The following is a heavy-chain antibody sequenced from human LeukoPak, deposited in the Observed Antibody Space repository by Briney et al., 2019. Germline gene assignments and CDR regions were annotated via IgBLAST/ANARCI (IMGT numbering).Heavy chain of an antibody. D-gene: IGHD5-18*01. Sequence: ASVKVSCKASGYTFTSYYMQWVRQAPGQGLEWMGIINPSGGSTSYAQKFQGRVTMTRDMSTSTVYMELSSLRPEDTAVYYCARASDPDTYYFDYWGQGTLVTVSS. CDR3: ARASDPDTYYFDY. J-gene: IGHJ4*02. CDR1: GYTFTSYY. CDR2: INPSGGST. V-gene: IGHV1-46*01.